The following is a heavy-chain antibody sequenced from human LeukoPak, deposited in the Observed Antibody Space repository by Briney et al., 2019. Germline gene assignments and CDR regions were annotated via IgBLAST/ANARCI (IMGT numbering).Heavy chain of an antibody. CDR2: ISSSSSYI. CDR1: GFTFSSYS. D-gene: IGHD4-17*01. Sequence: GGSLRLSCAASGFTFSSYSMNWVRQAPGKGLEWASSISSSSSYIYYADSVKGRFTISRDNAKSSLYLQMNSLRAEDTAVYYCARVVVWGYGDYFGAFDIWGQGTMVTVSS. CDR3: ARVVVWGYGDYFGAFDI. J-gene: IGHJ3*02. V-gene: IGHV3-21*04.